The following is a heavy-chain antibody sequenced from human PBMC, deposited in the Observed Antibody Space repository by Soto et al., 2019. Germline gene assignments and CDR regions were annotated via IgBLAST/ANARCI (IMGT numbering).Heavy chain of an antibody. D-gene: IGHD1-26*01. CDR1: GSPIRTNYY. Sequence: PSDPLLRTFSLSGSPIRTNYYRGWFRQPPGEGLEWIASMYHSGTTYYNPSLKSRVTISVDTSKNQLSLKLSSVTAADTAVYFCGRYSGTYSVYGFDSWGQGTVVT. V-gene: IGHV4-39*01. J-gene: IGHJ3*02. CDR3: GRYSGTYSVYGFDS. CDR2: MYHSGTT.